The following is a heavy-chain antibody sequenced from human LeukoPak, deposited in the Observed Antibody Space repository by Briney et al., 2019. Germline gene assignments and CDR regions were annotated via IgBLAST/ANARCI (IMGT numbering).Heavy chain of an antibody. J-gene: IGHJ6*02. CDR2: INPNSGDT. D-gene: IGHD3-10*01. Sequence: ASVKVSCKASGYTFTGYYLRWVRQAPGQGLEWMGWINPNSGDTNYAQKFQGRVNMTRDTSITAAYMELKRLRSDDTAVYYCARGRDSGTRRGMDVWGQGTTVTVSS. CDR3: ARGRDSGTRRGMDV. V-gene: IGHV1-2*02. CDR1: GYTFTGYY.